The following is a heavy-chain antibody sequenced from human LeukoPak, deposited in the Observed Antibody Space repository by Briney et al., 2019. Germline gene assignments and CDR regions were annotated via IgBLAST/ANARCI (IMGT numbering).Heavy chain of an antibody. Sequence: PGGSLRLSCAASGFTFSSYSMNWVRQAPGKGLEWVSYISSSSTIYYADSVKGRFTISRDNAKNSLYLQMNSLRAEDTAVYYCARDYRLEGPFDYWGQGTLVTVSS. D-gene: IGHD1-1*01. CDR3: ARDYRLEGPFDY. V-gene: IGHV3-48*01. CDR1: GFTFSSYS. CDR2: ISSSSTI. J-gene: IGHJ4*02.